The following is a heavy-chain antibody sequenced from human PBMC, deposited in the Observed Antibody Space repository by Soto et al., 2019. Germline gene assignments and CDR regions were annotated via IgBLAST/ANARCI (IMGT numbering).Heavy chain of an antibody. V-gene: IGHV3-21*01. CDR2: ISTTSSYI. D-gene: IGHD4-17*01. CDR3: AREGSLYVDSLSNCVDH. Sequence: PGGSLRLSCAASGFTFSSYSMNWVRQAPGKGLEWVSSISTTSSYISYADSVKGRFTISRDNAKNSLYLQMNSLRAEDSAVYYCAREGSLYVDSLSNCVDHWGQGTLVTVSS. J-gene: IGHJ4*02. CDR1: GFTFSSYS.